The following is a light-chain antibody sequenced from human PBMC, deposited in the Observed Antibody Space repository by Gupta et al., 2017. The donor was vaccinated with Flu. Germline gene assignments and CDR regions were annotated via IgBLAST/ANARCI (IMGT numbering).Light chain of an antibody. CDR2: DAS. CDR3: HQHENLPPYT. V-gene: IGKV1-33*01. J-gene: IGKJ2*01. Sequence: SSLYASVGDRGTSTCQASQDISNYLHWYKQKPGKAPKLLIYDASNWQTGVTSRFSGSGCGTNXTFTISXRQQEDVAAYYCHQHENLPPYTFGXGTKLEIK. CDR1: QDISNY.